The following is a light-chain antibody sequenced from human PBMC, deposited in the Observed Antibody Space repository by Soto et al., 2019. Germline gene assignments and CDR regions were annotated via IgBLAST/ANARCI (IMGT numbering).Light chain of an antibody. J-gene: IGKJ1*01. CDR2: GAS. CDR1: QSVSSTY. Sequence: EIVLTQSPGTLSLSPGERATLSCRASQSVSSTYLAWYQQKPGQAPRLLIYGASSRATGIPDRFSGSGSGTDFTLTISRLEPEDFAVYYCQNYGNSPWTFGQGTKVDIK. CDR3: QNYGNSPWT. V-gene: IGKV3-20*01.